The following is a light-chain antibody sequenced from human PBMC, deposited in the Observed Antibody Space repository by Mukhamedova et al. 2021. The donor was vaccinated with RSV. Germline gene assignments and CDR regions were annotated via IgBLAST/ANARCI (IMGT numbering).Light chain of an antibody. CDR1: SSNIGKNF. V-gene: IGLV1-51*01. J-gene: IGLJ3*02. CDR2: DNY. Sequence: GTISCSGSSSNIGKNFVSWYQQLPGTAPKLLIYDNYKRPSGIPDRFSGSKSGTSATLGITGLQTGDEADYYCATWDTSLSIGVFGG. CDR3: ATWDTSLSIGV.